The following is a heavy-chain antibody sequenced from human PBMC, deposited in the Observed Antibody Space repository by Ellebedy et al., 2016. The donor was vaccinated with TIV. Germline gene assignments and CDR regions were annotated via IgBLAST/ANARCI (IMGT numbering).Heavy chain of an antibody. J-gene: IGHJ4*02. CDR3: ARAEYSGSYWSY. Sequence: AASVKVSCKASGGTFSSYAISWVRQAPGQGLEWMGGIIPIFGTANYAQKFQGRVTITADESTSTAYMELSSLRSEDTAVYYCARAEYSGSYWSYWGQGTLVTVSS. V-gene: IGHV1-69*13. D-gene: IGHD1-26*01. CDR1: GGTFSSYA. CDR2: IIPIFGTA.